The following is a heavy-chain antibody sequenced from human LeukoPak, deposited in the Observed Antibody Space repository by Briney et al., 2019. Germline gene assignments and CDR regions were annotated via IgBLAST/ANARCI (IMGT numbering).Heavy chain of an antibody. CDR3: ARALTTVTTGYYYGMDV. J-gene: IGHJ6*02. CDR1: GGSISSGSYY. Sequence: SQTLSLTCTVSGGSISSGSYYWSWIRQPAGKGLEWIGRIYTSGSTNYNPSLKSRVTISVDTSKNQFSLKLSSVTAADTAVYYCARALTTVTTGYYYGMDVWGQGTTVTVSS. CDR2: IYTSGST. D-gene: IGHD4-17*01. V-gene: IGHV4-61*02.